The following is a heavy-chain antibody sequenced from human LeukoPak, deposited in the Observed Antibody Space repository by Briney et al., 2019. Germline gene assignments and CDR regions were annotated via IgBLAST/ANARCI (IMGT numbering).Heavy chain of an antibody. CDR1: GFTFSNSA. J-gene: IGHJ4*01. CDR2: LSGSGITT. CDR3: AKGIYSSGWSYFDY. V-gene: IGHV3-23*01. D-gene: IGHD6-19*01. Sequence: GGSLRLSCAASGFTFSNSAMSWVRQAPGKGLEWVSTLSGSGITTYYADSVKGRFTISRDNSKNTLCLQMNSLRAEDAAVYYCAKGIYSSGWSYFDYWGHGTLVTVSS.